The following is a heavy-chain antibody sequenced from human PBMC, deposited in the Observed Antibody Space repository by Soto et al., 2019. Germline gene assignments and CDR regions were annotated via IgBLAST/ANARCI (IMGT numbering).Heavy chain of an antibody. J-gene: IGHJ4*02. Sequence: SETLSLTCAVYGGSFSGYYWSWIRQPPGKGLEWIGEINHSGSTNYNPSLKSRVTISVDTSKNQFSLKLSSVTAADTAVYYCARGPGITGTSYGHGYWVQGTLVT. D-gene: IGHD1-7*01. V-gene: IGHV4-34*01. CDR1: GGSFSGYY. CDR2: INHSGST. CDR3: ARGPGITGTSYGHGY.